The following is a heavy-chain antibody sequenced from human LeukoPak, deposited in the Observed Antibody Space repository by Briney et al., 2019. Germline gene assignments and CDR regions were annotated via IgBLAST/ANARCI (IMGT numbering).Heavy chain of an antibody. CDR1: GLPFSRYG. J-gene: IGHJ6*03. CDR2: INTPCCTT. CDR3: AKNGDRGVYCSGGTCYPYYYYYMDV. V-gene: IGHV3-23*01. Sequence: GVTLRLFRGASGLPFSRYGMMWVRQASRRAREGVSAINTPCCTTYYADSVRGRFTISRDNSRNTLYLQVKSVIAGHAPILYCAKNGDRGVYCSGGTCYPYYYYYMDVWGKGATVTICS. D-gene: IGHD2-15*01.